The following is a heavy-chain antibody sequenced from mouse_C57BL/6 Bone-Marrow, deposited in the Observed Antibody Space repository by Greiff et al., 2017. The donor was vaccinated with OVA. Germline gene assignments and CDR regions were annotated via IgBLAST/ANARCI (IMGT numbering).Heavy chain of an antibody. Sequence: VQLQQSGPELVKPGASVKISCKASGYSFTGYYMHWVKQSSEKSLEWIGEINPSTGGTSYNQKFKGKATLTVDKSSSTAYMQLKSLTSEDSAVYYCARRYYGSSYGYWGQGTTLTVSS. CDR3: ARRYYGSSYGY. D-gene: IGHD1-1*01. V-gene: IGHV1-43*01. CDR1: GYSFTGYY. CDR2: INPSTGGT. J-gene: IGHJ2*01.